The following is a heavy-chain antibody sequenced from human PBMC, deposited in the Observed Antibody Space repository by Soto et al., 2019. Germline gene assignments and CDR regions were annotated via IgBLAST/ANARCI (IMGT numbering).Heavy chain of an antibody. CDR3: ADSRPPPGYVWGSYRYPGY. D-gene: IGHD3-16*02. V-gene: IGHV3-23*01. CDR1: GFTFSSYA. Sequence: HPGGSLRLSCAASGFTFSSYAMSWVRQAPGKGLEWVSAISGSGGSTYYADSVKGRFTISRDNSKNTLYLQMNSLRAEDTAVYYCADSRPPPGYVWGSYRYPGYWGQGTLVTVSS. CDR2: ISGSGGST. J-gene: IGHJ4*02.